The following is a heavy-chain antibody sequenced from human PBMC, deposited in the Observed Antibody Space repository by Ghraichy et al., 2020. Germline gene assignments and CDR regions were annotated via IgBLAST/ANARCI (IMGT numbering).Heavy chain of an antibody. V-gene: IGHV3-53*01. CDR2: IYKCGST. CDR1: GFTVSDNY. CDR3: ARAKAPSVTTCYFDL. D-gene: IGHD4-17*01. J-gene: IGHJ2*01. Sequence: GGSLRLSCAASGFTVSDNYMSWVRQAPGKGLEWVSIIYKCGSTFYPDSVKGRFTISRDNSQNSLYLQMNSLRAEDTAVYFCARAKAPSVTTCYFDLWGRGALVTVSS.